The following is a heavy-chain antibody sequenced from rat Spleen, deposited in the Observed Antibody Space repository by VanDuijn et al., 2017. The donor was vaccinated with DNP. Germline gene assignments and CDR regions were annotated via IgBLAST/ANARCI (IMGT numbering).Heavy chain of an antibody. V-gene: IGHV3-1*01. CDR2: ISYSGRT. CDR3: ARWRIGPHYFDY. Sequence: EVQLQESGPGLVKPSQSLSLTCSVTGYSITSNYWGWIRKFPGNKMAWIGHISYSGRTTYNPSRKSRISITRDTSKNQFFLQLNSVTTEDTATYYCARWRIGPHYFDYWGQGVMVTVSS. CDR1: GYSITSNY. D-gene: IGHD1-11*01. J-gene: IGHJ2*01.